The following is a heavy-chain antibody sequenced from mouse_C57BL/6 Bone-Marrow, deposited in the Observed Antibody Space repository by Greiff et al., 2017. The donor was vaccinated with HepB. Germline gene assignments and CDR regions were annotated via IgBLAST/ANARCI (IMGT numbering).Heavy chain of an antibody. V-gene: IGHV1-50*01. CDR1: GYTFTSYW. J-gene: IGHJ2*01. Sequence: QVQLQQPGAELVKPGASVKLSCKASGYTFTSYWMQWVKQRPGQGLEWIGEIDPSDSYTNYNQKFKGKATLTVDTSSSTAYMQLSRLPSEASAVYYSARRGYWGQGTTLTVSS. CDR3: ARRGY. CDR2: IDPSDSYT.